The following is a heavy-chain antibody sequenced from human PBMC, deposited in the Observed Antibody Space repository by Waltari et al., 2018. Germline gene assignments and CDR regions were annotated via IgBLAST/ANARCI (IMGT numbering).Heavy chain of an antibody. V-gene: IGHV4-39*07. J-gene: IGHJ3*02. CDR2: IYYSGST. D-gene: IGHD3-22*01. CDR3: ARVSYYYDSSGPMGAFDI. CDR1: GGSISRSHYY. Sequence: QLQLQESGTGLVKPSETLSLTCPVSGGSISRSHYYWGWIRQPTGKGLEWIGSIYYSGSTYYNPSLKSRVTISVDTSKNQFSLKLSSVTAADTAVYYCARVSYYYDSSGPMGAFDIWGQGTMVTVSS.